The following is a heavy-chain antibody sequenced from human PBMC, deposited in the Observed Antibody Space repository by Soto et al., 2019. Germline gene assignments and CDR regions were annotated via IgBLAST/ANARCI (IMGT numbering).Heavy chain of an antibody. CDR1: GGSFSGYY. Sequence: SETLSLTCAVYGGSFSGYYWSWIRQPPGKGLEWIGEINHSGSTNYNPSLKSRVTISVDTSKNQFSLKLSSVTAADTAVYYCAIKRNEETYYDFCSGYNINWFDPWGQGTLVNVSS. V-gene: IGHV4-34*01. D-gene: IGHD3-3*01. CDR2: INHSGST. CDR3: AIKRNEETYYDFCSGYNINWFDP. J-gene: IGHJ5*02.